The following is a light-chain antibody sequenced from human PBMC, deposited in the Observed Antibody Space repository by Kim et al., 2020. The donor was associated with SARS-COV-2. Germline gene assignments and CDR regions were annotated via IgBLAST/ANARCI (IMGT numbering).Light chain of an antibody. CDR1: SATIGNNF. V-gene: IGLV1-51*01. CDR3: GTWDSSLSAV. J-gene: IGLJ1*01. CDR2: DNN. Sequence: PGQKVTSSCSGSSATIGNNFVSWYRQLQGTAPKLLIYDNNKRPSGIPDRFSGSKSGTSATLGITGLQTGDEADYYCGTWDSSLSAVFGTGTKVTVL.